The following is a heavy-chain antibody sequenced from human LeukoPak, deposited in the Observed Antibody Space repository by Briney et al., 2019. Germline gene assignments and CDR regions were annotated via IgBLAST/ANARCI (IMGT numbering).Heavy chain of an antibody. CDR3: ARVGSRADY. V-gene: IGHV4-59*01. J-gene: IGHJ4*02. CDR2: IYYSGST. CDR1: GGSISSYY. D-gene: IGHD3-10*01. Sequence: SSETLSLTCTVSGGSISSYYWSWIRQPPGKGLEWIGYIYYSGSTNYNPSLKSRVTISVDTSKNQFSLKLSSVTAADTAVYYCARVGSRADYWGQGTLVTVSS.